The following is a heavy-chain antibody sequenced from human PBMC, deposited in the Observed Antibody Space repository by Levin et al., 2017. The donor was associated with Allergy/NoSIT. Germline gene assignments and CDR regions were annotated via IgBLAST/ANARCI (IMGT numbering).Heavy chain of an antibody. CDR3: SRSMVY. J-gene: IGHJ4*02. CDR1: GFTFSTYW. D-gene: IGHD2-8*01. Sequence: PGGSLRLSCAGSGFTFSTYWMSWVRQAPGKGLEWVANIKEDGSEKYYGDSVKGRFTISRDNAENSLYLEMNSLRADDTAVYYCSRSMVYWGQGTLVTVSP. CDR2: IKEDGSEK. V-gene: IGHV3-7*01.